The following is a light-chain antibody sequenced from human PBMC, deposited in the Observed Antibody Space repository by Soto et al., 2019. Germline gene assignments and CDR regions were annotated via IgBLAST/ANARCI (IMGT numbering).Light chain of an antibody. J-gene: IGKJ2*01. CDR2: AAS. CDR1: QGISNY. Sequence: DIQMTQSPSSRSASVGDRVTITGRVSQGISNYLAWYQQKPGKVPKLLIYAASTLQSGVPSRFSGSGSGTDFTLTISSLQPEDVATYYCQKYNSAPYTFGQGTKLEIK. CDR3: QKYNSAPYT. V-gene: IGKV1-27*01.